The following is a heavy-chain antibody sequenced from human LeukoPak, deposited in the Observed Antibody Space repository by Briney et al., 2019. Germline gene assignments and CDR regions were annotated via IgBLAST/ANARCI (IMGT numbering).Heavy chain of an antibody. J-gene: IGHJ4*02. CDR2: IYTTGST. Sequence: SETLSLTCTVSGGSISSYYWTWIRQPAGKGLEWIGRIYTTGSTNYNPSLNSRVTMSVDTSKNQFSLKLSSVTAADTAVYYCATIKRGNIFGYFDFWGQGIPVTVSS. CDR1: GGSISSYY. D-gene: IGHD5-18*01. CDR3: ATIKRGNIFGYFDF. V-gene: IGHV4-4*07.